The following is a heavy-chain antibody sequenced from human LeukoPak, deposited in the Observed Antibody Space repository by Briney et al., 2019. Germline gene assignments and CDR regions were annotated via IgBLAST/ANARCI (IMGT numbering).Heavy chain of an antibody. Sequence: PGRSLRLSCAASGFTFDEYAMYWVRQGPGKGLEWVSGISWNSGSIGYADSVKGRFTISRDNAKNSLYLQMNSLRAEDTALYYCAKARVYYYDSSGSIPLRDAFDIWGQGTMVTVSS. CDR1: GFTFDEYA. V-gene: IGHV3-9*01. J-gene: IGHJ3*02. CDR3: AKARVYYYDSSGSIPLRDAFDI. D-gene: IGHD3-22*01. CDR2: ISWNSGSI.